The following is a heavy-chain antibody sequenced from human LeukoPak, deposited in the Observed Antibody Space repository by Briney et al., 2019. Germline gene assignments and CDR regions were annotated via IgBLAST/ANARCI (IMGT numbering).Heavy chain of an antibody. CDR3: ARDLSSGYDDRGDY. CDR1: GFTFGNSW. J-gene: IGHJ4*02. CDR2: IKQDGSEK. D-gene: IGHD5-12*01. Sequence: PGGSLRLSCAGSGFTFGNSWMNWFRQTPGKGLEWVANIKQDGSEKYVDSVKGRFTISRDIAKTSLYLQMSSLRAEDAAVYYCARDLSSGYDDRGDYWGQGTLVTVSS. V-gene: IGHV3-7*01.